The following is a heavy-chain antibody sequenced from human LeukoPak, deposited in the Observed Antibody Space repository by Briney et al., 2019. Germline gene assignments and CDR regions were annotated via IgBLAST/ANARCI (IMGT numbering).Heavy chain of an antibody. CDR2: ISGSGGVISASGGAT. Sequence: GGSARLSCVASGFTFSNYAMSWVRRASGKGLEWVSVISGSGGVISASGGATYYAESARGRFTISRDNSENTLFLQLNSLRGEDTAVYYCAKHFGSGTYYNYLDYWGQGTLVTVSS. J-gene: IGHJ4*02. V-gene: IGHV3-23*01. CDR1: GFTFSNYA. CDR3: AKHFGSGTYYNYLDY. D-gene: IGHD3-10*01.